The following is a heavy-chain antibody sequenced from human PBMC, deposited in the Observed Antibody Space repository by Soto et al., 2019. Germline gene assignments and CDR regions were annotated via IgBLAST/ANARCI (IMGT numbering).Heavy chain of an antibody. CDR1: VGSIRSYC. CDR2: ICNSGST. V-gene: IGHV4-59*03. J-gene: IGHJ6*04. Sequence: QVQLQESGPGLVKPSETLSLTCTVSVGSIRSYCWTWIRLPPGAGLVWIGCICNSGSTNYNPSLKRRVTISVDTQKNQFALQLSSVTVADTAVDYGAGGGSRVVATRRLRDVWGKGTTVTVSP. CDR3: AGGGSRVVATRRLRDV. D-gene: IGHD2-2*01.